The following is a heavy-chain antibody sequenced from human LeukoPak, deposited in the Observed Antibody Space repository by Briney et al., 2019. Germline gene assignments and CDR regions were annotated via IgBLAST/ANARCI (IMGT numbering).Heavy chain of an antibody. V-gene: IGHV1-24*01. D-gene: IGHD6-13*01. Sequence: ASVKVSCKVSVYTLTELSMHWVRQAPAKGLEWMGGFDPEDGETIYAQKFQGRVTMTEDTSTNTAYMELSSLRSEDTAVYYCATDIIGSSWYYFDYWGQGTLVTVSS. CDR2: FDPEDGET. CDR3: ATDIIGSSWYYFDY. CDR1: VYTLTELS. J-gene: IGHJ4*02.